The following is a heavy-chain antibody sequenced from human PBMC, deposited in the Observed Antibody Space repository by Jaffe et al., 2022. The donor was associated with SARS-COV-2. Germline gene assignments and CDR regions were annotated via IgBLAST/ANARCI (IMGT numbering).Heavy chain of an antibody. J-gene: IGHJ4*02. Sequence: QLQLQESGPGLVKPSETLSLTCTVSGGSISSRSYYWGWIRQPPGKGLEWIGSIYYSGSTYYNPSLKSRVTISVDTTNNQFSLKLTSVTAADTAIYYCARSPADIVVVDAASLWRRHEDRVPSGADYWGQGNLVTVSS. CDR1: GGSISSRSYY. CDR3: ARSPADIVVVDAASLWRRHEDRVPSGADY. CDR2: IYYSGST. V-gene: IGHV4-39*01. D-gene: IGHD2-15*01.